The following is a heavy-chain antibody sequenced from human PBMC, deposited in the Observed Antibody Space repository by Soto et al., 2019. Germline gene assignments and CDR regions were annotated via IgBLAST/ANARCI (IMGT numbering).Heavy chain of an antibody. V-gene: IGHV3-30-3*01. CDR2: ISYDGSNK. D-gene: IGHD2-21*01. Sequence: LRLSCAASGFTFSSYAMHWVRQAPGKGLEWVAVISYDGSNKYYADSVKGRFTISRDNSKNTLYLQMNSLRAEDTAVYYCASGRDYSSSGPTTSFDYWGQGTLVTVSS. CDR1: GFTFSSYA. J-gene: IGHJ4*02. CDR3: ASGRDYSSSGPTTSFDY.